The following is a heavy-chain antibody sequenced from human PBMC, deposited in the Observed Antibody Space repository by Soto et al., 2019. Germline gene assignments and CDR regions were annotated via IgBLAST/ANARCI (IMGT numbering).Heavy chain of an antibody. V-gene: IGHV3-23*01. D-gene: IGHD6-19*01. Sequence: GGSLRLSCAVSGFTFSSFAMSWVRQAPGKGLEWVSSIRRSGDNTIYTDSVKGRFTISRDNSKNTLYLQMISRRAEDTAVYYCAKAQQLLADFDFWGQGTLVTVSS. CDR2: IRRSGDNT. J-gene: IGHJ4*02. CDR3: AKAQQLLADFDF. CDR1: GFTFSSFA.